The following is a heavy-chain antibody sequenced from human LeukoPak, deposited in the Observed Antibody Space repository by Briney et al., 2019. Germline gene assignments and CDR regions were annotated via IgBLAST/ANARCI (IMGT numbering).Heavy chain of an antibody. Sequence: SETLSLTCTVSGGSISSSSYYWSWIRQPAGKGLEWIGRIYTSGSTNYNPSLKSRVTISVDTSKNQFSLKLSSVTAADTAVYYCARLDAAYYYDSSGYYLYYFDYWGQGTLVTVSS. CDR3: ARLDAAYYYDSSGYYLYYFDY. CDR1: GGSISSSSYY. D-gene: IGHD3-22*01. J-gene: IGHJ4*02. V-gene: IGHV4-61*02. CDR2: IYTSGST.